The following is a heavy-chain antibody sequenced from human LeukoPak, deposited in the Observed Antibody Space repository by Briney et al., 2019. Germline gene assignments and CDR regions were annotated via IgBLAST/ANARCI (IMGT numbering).Heavy chain of an antibody. CDR1: GFTFTDYW. CDR2: IRQDGSEK. CDR3: ARDGTAAGLYFDL. V-gene: IGHV3-7*01. J-gene: IGHJ4*01. D-gene: IGHD6-13*01. Sequence: GGSLRLSCEVSGFTFTDYWMNWVRQAPGKGPEWVAYIRQDGSEKTYVDSVKGRFTISRDNTKNSLSLQLNGLRAEDTAVYYCARDGTAAGLYFDLWGQGTLVTVSS.